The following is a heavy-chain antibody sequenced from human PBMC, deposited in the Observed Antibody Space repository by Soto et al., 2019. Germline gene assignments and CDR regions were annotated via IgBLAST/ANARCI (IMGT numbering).Heavy chain of an antibody. Sequence: QMQLVESGGNLVKPGGSLRLSCSGSGFSFGDYYMNWIRKAPGKGLEWVSYISSGGNTISYSDSVKGRFTISRDSAKKSVYLEMDSLRPEDTAVYYCARRLFLDVWGQGTLVTVSS. D-gene: IGHD2-21*01. CDR1: GFSFGDYY. CDR2: ISSGGNTI. J-gene: IGHJ4*02. V-gene: IGHV3-11*01. CDR3: ARRLFLDV.